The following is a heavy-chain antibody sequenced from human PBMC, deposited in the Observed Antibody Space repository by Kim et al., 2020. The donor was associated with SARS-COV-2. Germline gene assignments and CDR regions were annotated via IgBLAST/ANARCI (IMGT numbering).Heavy chain of an antibody. D-gene: IGHD2-15*01. CDR2: TDGGTT. Sequence: TDGGTTDYAAPVKGRFTISRDDSKNTMYLQMNSLKTEDTAVYYCTAHTLNWGQGTLVTVSS. CDR3: TAHTLN. J-gene: IGHJ4*02. V-gene: IGHV3-15*01.